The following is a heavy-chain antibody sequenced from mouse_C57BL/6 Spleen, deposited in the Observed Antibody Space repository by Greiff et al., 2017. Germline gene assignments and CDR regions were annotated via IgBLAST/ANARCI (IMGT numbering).Heavy chain of an antibody. CDR2: IYPRDGST. CDR1: GYTFTSYD. CDR3: ARDSIVYYGSSLFAY. D-gene: IGHD1-1*01. Sequence: VQLQQSGPELVKPGASVKLSCKASGYTFTSYDINWVKQRPGQGLEWIGWIYPRDGSTKYNEKFKGKATLTVDTSSSTAYMELHSLTSEDSAVYFCARDSIVYYGSSLFAYWGQGTLVTVSA. J-gene: IGHJ3*01. V-gene: IGHV1-85*01.